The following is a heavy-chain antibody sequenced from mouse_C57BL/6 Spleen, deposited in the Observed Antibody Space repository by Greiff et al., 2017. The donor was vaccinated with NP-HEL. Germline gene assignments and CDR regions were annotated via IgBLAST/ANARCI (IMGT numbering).Heavy chain of an antibody. Sequence: QVQLQQPGAELVKPGASVKLSCKASGYTFTSYWMQWVKQRPGQGLEWIGEIDPSDSYTNYNQKFKGKATLTVDTSSSTAYMQLSSLTSEDSAVFYCARREITTVVSYWGQGTTLTVSS. J-gene: IGHJ2*01. V-gene: IGHV1-50*01. CDR3: ARREITTVVSY. CDR1: GYTFTSYW. CDR2: IDPSDSYT. D-gene: IGHD1-1*01.